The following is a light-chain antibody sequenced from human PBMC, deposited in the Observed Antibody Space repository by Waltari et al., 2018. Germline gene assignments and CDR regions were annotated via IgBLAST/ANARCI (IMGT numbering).Light chain of an antibody. Sequence: DIVMTQSPHSLHVTPGEPASLSFRSSESLLHSNEYNSVGWYLQKPGQSAQLLIYFGSNRASGVPDRFSGSGSGTDFTLNISSVEAADVGVYYCMQDLQTPWTFGQGTKVEIK. CDR2: FGS. V-gene: IGKV2-28*01. J-gene: IGKJ1*01. CDR1: ESLLHSNEYNS. CDR3: MQDLQTPWT.